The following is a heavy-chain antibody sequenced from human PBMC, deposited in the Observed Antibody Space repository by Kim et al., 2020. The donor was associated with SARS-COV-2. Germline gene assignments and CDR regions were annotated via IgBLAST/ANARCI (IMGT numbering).Heavy chain of an antibody. V-gene: IGHV1-46*01. CDR1: GYTFTSYY. Sequence: ASVKVSCKASGYTFTSYYMHWVRQAPGQGLEWMGIINPSGGSTSYAQKFQGRVTMTRDTSTSTVYMELSSLRSEDTAVYYCARDPGGGIAAAGIKYYFDYWGQGTLVTVSS. CDR2: INPSGGST. J-gene: IGHJ4*02. CDR3: ARDPGGGIAAAGIKYYFDY. D-gene: IGHD6-13*01.